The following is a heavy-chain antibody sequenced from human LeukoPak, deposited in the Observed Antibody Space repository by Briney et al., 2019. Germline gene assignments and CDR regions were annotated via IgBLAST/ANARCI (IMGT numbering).Heavy chain of an antibody. D-gene: IGHD3-22*01. V-gene: IGHV4-59*12. CDR3: ARAYYYDSSGYYLGLDY. J-gene: IGHJ4*02. CDR2: IYYSGST. CDR1: GGSISSYY. Sequence: SSETLSLTCTVSGGSISSYYWSWIRQPPGKGLEWIGYIYYSGSTNYNPSLKSRVTISVDTSKNQFSLKLSSVTAADTAVYYCARAYYYDSSGYYLGLDYWGQGTLVTVSS.